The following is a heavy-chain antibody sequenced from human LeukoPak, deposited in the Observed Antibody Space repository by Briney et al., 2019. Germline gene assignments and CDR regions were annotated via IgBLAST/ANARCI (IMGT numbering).Heavy chain of an antibody. CDR1: GGSFSGYY. CDR2: INHSGST. V-gene: IGHV4-34*01. J-gene: IGHJ4*02. D-gene: IGHD3-22*01. Sequence: SETLSLTCAVYGGSFSGYYWSWIRQPPGKGLEWIGEINHSGSTNYNPSLKSRVTISVDTSKNRFSLKLSSVTAADTAVYYCAITYYYDSSGYYPDYWGQGTLVTVSS. CDR3: AITYYYDSSGYYPDY.